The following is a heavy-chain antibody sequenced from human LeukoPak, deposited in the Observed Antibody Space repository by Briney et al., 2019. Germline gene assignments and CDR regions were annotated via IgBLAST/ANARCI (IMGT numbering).Heavy chain of an antibody. V-gene: IGHV1-69*04. D-gene: IGHD4-23*01. CDR3: AREGWDLTTVVPGTPHYFDY. J-gene: IGHJ4*02. CDR2: IIPILGIA. CDR1: GGTFSSYA. Sequence: SVKVSCKASGGTFSSYAISWVRQAPGQGLEWMGRIIPILGIANYAQKVQGRVTITADKSTSTAYMELSSLRSEDTAVYYCAREGWDLTTVVPGTPHYFDYWGQGTLVTVSS.